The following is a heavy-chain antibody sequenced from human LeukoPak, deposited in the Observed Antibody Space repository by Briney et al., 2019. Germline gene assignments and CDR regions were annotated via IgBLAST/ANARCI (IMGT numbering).Heavy chain of an antibody. V-gene: IGHV3-23*01. CDR2: ISGSGGST. CDR3: AKRVSSGWSYFDY. J-gene: IGHJ4*02. CDR1: GFTFSSYA. D-gene: IGHD6-19*01. Sequence: GGSLRLSCAASGFTFSSYAMSWVRQAPGKGLEWVSAISGSGGSTYYADSVKGRFTISRDNSKNTLCLQMNSLRAEDTAVYYCAKRVSSGWSYFDYWGQGTLVTVSS.